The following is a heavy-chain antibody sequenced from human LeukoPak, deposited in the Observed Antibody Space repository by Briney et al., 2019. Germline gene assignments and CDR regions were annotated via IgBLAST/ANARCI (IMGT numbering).Heavy chain of an antibody. V-gene: IGHV3-74*01. J-gene: IGHJ4*02. CDR3: TTSSYCEKNVCQTYFDF. CDR2: INSDGSRT. Sequence: GGSLRLSCAASGFTFSSNWMHWVRQAPGKGLVWVSRINSDGSRTSYADSVKGRFTISRDNAKNTLYLQMSSLKTEDTAVYYCTTSSYCEKNVCQTYFDFWGQGTLVTVSS. D-gene: IGHD2-21*01. CDR1: GFTFSSNW.